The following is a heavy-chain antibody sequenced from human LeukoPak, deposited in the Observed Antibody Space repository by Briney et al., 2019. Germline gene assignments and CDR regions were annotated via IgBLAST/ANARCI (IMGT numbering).Heavy chain of an antibody. D-gene: IGHD2-2*01. CDR1: GGSISSSSYY. J-gene: IGHJ4*02. V-gene: IGHV4-39*01. CDR2: IYYSGSN. CDR3: ARHQSIVVLPATAFDY. Sequence: SETLSLTCTVSGGSISSSSYYWGWIRQPPGKGLEWIGSIYYSGSNYYNPSLKSRVTISVDTSKDQFSLKLSSVTAADTAVYYCARHQSIVVLPATAFDYWGQLTLVTVSS.